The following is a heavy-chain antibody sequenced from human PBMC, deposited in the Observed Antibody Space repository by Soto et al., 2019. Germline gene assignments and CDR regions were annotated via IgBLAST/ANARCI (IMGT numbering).Heavy chain of an antibody. CDR1: GYTFTGYY. CDR3: ALHYGSGNNYYYYGMDV. V-gene: IGHV1-2*04. D-gene: IGHD3-10*01. J-gene: IGHJ6*02. CDR2: INPNSGGT. Sequence: ASVKVSCKASGYTFTGYYMHWVRQAPGQGLEWMGGINPNSGGTNYAQKFQGWVTMTTDTSISTAYMELSSLRSEDTAVYYCALHYGSGNNYYYYGMDVWGQGTTVTVSS.